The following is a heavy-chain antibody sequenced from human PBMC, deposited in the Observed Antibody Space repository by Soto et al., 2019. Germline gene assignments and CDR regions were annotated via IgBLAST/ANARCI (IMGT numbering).Heavy chain of an antibody. CDR1: VFTFSSYW. Sequence: GALRLSCAASVFTFSSYWMHWVRQAPGKGLVWVSRINSDGSSTSYADSVKGRFTISRDNAKNTLYLQMNSLRAEDTAVYYCARAVYDFWSGYLPGFDPWGQGTLVTVS. J-gene: IGHJ5*02. CDR2: INSDGSST. D-gene: IGHD3-3*01. CDR3: ARAVYDFWSGYLPGFDP. V-gene: IGHV3-74*01.